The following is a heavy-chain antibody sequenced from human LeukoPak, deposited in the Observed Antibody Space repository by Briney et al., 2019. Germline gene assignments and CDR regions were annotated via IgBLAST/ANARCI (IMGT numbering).Heavy chain of an antibody. CDR1: GFTFSSYW. Sequence: GGSLRLSCAASGFTFSSYWMSWVRQAPGKGLEWVANIKQDGSEKYYVDSVKGRFTISRDNAKNSLYLQMSSLRAEDTAVYYCASGGYCSSTSCHTYYYGMDVWGQGTTVTVSS. D-gene: IGHD2-2*02. CDR3: ASGGYCSSTSCHTYYYGMDV. V-gene: IGHV3-7*01. J-gene: IGHJ6*02. CDR2: IKQDGSEK.